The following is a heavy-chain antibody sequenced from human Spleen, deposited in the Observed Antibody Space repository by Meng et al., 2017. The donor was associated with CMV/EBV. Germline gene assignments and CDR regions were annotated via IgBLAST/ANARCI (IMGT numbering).Heavy chain of an antibody. CDR2: INHSGST. Sequence: SETLSLTCAVYGGSFSGYYWSWIRQPPGKGLEWIGEINHSGSTNYNPSLKSRVTISVDTSKNQFSLKLTSVTAADTAVYYCARSMDVAARPRWFDPWGPGALVTVSS. CDR1: GGSFSGYY. CDR3: ARSMDVAARPRWFDP. J-gene: IGHJ5*02. V-gene: IGHV4-34*01. D-gene: IGHD6-6*01.